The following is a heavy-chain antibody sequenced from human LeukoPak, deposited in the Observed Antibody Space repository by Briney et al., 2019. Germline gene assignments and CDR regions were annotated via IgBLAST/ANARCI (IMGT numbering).Heavy chain of an antibody. J-gene: IGHJ3*02. CDR1: GFTFSSYA. CDR3: ARDIHGNWNYVGAFDI. Sequence: GGSLRLSCAASGFTFSSYAMSWVRQAPGKGLEWVSYISSSSSTIYYADSVKGRLTISRDNAKNSLYLQMNSLRAEDTAVYYCARDIHGNWNYVGAFDIWGQGTMVTVSS. V-gene: IGHV3-48*01. D-gene: IGHD1-7*01. CDR2: ISSSSSTI.